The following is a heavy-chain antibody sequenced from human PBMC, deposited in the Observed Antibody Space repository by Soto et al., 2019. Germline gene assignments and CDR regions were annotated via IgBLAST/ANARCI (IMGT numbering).Heavy chain of an antibody. CDR2: IWYDGSNK. Sequence: GGSLRLSCAASGFTFSSYGMHWFGQGPGKGLEWVAVIWYDGSNKYYADSVKGRFAISRDNSKNTLYLQMNSLRAEDTAVYYCAKDRCTNGVSLLYFDYWGQGTLVTVSS. CDR1: GFTFSSYG. CDR3: AKDRCTNGVSLLYFDY. J-gene: IGHJ4*02. V-gene: IGHV3-33*06. D-gene: IGHD2-8*01.